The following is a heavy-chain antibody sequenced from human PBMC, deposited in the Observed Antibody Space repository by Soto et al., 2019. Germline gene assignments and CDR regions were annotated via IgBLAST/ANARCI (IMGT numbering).Heavy chain of an antibody. Sequence: GASVKVSCKASGYTFTSYGISWVRQAPGQGLEWMGWISAYNGNTNYAQKFQGRVTMTTDTSTSTAYMELRSLRSDDTAMYYCARDCSSTSCYARWHFDYWGQGTLVTVSS. CDR3: ARDCSSTSCYARWHFDY. J-gene: IGHJ4*02. CDR2: ISAYNGNT. CDR1: GYTFTSYG. V-gene: IGHV1-18*01. D-gene: IGHD2-2*01.